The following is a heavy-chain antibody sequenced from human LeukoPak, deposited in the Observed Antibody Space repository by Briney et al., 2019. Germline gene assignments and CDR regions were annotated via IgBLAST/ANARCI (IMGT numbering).Heavy chain of an antibody. CDR3: ARSSSDHRLTRY. CDR1: GYTFTGYY. Sequence: ASVKVSCKASGYTFTGYYMHWVRQAPGQRLEWMGWINPNSGGTNYAQKCQGRVTMTRDTSISTAYMELSRLRSDDTAVYYCARSSSDHRLTRYWGQGTLVTASS. J-gene: IGHJ4*02. V-gene: IGHV1-2*02. CDR2: INPNSGGT. D-gene: IGHD6-19*01.